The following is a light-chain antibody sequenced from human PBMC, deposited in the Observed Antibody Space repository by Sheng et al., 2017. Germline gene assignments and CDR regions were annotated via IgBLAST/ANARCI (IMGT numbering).Light chain of an antibody. CDR1: QSVFGK. V-gene: IGKV3-11*01. J-gene: IGKJ3*01. CDR2: DTS. Sequence: ETVMTQFPATLSVSPGERAILSCRASQSVFGKLAWYQQKPGQAPRLLIYDTSKRATGVPARFSGSGSGADFILTITNLEPEDCAVYFCQQRTSWRVTFGPGTRVEVK. CDR3: QQRTSWRVT.